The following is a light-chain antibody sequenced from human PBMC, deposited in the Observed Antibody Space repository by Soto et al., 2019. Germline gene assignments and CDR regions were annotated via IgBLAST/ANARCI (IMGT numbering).Light chain of an antibody. CDR3: SSYARGRFVV. CDR1: SSNIGNNF. CDR2: DND. Sequence: QSVLTQPPSLSAAAGQKVTISCSGSSSNIGNNFVSWYQQLPGAAPKLLTYDNDRRPSGIPDRFSGSKSGTSATLVITGLQTGDEGDYHCSSYARGRFVVFGGGTKVTVL. J-gene: IGLJ2*01. V-gene: IGLV1-51*01.